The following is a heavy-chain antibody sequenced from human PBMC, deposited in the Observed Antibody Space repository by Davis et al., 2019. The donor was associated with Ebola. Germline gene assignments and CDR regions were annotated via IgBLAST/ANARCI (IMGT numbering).Heavy chain of an antibody. J-gene: IGHJ3*02. CDR2: AKSKTSGGTI. CDR1: GSTFTSAW. CDR3: TSRGLISATDEAFDI. D-gene: IGHD1-7*01. V-gene: IGHV3-15*01. Sequence: PGGSLRLSCAASGSTFTSAWMSWVRQAPGKGLEWVGRAKSKTSGGTIDYAAPVKGRFTISRDDSKNRLYLQMNSLKTEDTAVYYCTSRGLISATDEAFDIWGQGTVVTVSS.